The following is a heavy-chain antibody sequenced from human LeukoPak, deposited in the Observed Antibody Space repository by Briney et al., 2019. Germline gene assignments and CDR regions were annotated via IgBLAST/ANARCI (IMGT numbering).Heavy chain of an antibody. D-gene: IGHD5/OR15-5a*01. CDR3: ARAWVYHAFDI. CDR1: GFTFSSYW. J-gene: IGHJ3*02. CDR2: IKQDGSEK. Sequence: PGGSLRLSSAASGFTFSSYWMSWVRQAPGKGLEWVANIKQDGSEKYYVDSVKGRFTISRDNVKNSLYLQMNSLRAEDTAVYYCARAWVYHAFDIWGQGTMVTVSS. V-gene: IGHV3-7*01.